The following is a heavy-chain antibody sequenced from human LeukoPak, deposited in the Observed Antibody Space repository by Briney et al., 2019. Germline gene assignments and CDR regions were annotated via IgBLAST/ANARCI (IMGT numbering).Heavy chain of an antibody. J-gene: IGHJ3*02. CDR1: GYTFTSYG. CDR2: ISAYNGNT. Sequence: ASVKVSCKASGYTFTSYGISWVRQAPGQGLEWMGWISAYNGNTNYAQKLQGRVTMTTDTSTSTAYMELRSLRSDDTAVYYCAKDYYYDSVSAFDIWGQGTMVTVSS. V-gene: IGHV1-18*01. CDR3: AKDYYYDSVSAFDI. D-gene: IGHD3-22*01.